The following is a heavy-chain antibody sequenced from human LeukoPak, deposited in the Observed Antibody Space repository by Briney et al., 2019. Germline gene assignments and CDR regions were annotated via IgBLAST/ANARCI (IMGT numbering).Heavy chain of an antibody. J-gene: IGHJ4*02. CDR2: ISYSGST. D-gene: IGHD3-10*01. CDR1: GGSFRGYY. V-gene: IGHV4-59*01. CDR3: ARGPNWYYNS. Sequence: PSETLSLTCAVYGGSFRGYYWSWIRQPPGKGLEWIGYISYSGSTDYNPSLNSRVTISVDTSKNQFSLKLTSVTAADTAVYYCARGPNWYYNSWGQGTLVTVSS.